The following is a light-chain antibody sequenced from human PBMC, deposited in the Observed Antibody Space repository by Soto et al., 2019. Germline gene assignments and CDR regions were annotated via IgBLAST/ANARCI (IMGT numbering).Light chain of an antibody. CDR3: QHIHSIPIT. V-gene: IGKV1-12*01. J-gene: IGKJ5*01. Sequence: SESASIGDSVTITFRASQDIGTWLAWYQQKPGKAPSLLSYAASSLQSGVPSRFSGSGSGTHFILTISSLQPEDFETDDCQHIHSIPITFGQGTRLEIK. CDR1: QDIGTW. CDR2: AAS.